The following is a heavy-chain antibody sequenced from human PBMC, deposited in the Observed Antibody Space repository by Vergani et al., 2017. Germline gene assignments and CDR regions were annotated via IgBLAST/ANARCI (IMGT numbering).Heavy chain of an antibody. V-gene: IGHV3-72*01. CDR1: GFTFSDHY. CDR2: TRNKANSYTT. D-gene: IGHD5-18*01. Sequence: EVQLVESGGGLVQPGGSLRLSCAASGFTFSDHYMDWVRQAPGKGLEWVGRTRNKANSYTTEYAASVKGRFTISRDDSKNSLYLQMNSLKTEDTAVYYCARVSRGYSYGYYYMDVWGKGTTVTVSS. CDR3: ARVSRGYSYGYYYMDV. J-gene: IGHJ6*03.